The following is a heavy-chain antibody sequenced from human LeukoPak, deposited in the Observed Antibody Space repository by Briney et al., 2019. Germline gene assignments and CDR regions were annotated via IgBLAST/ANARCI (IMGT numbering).Heavy chain of an antibody. CDR3: ARRSMAYGDYFWFDP. Sequence: ASVKVSCKASGYTFTGYYMHWVRQAPGQGLEWMGWINPNSGGTNYAQKFQGRVTMTRDTSISTAYMELSRLRSDDTAVYYCARRSMAYGDYFWFDPWGQGTLVTVSS. CDR2: INPNSGGT. J-gene: IGHJ5*02. D-gene: IGHD3-22*01. V-gene: IGHV1-2*02. CDR1: GYTFTGYY.